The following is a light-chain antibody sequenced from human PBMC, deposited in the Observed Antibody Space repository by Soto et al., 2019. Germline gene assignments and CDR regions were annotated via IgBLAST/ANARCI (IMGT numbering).Light chain of an antibody. CDR1: QSVSSN. CDR3: QQYNNWPPRAWT. CDR2: GAS. J-gene: IGKJ1*01. V-gene: IGKV3-15*01. Sequence: EIVMTQSPATLSVSPGERATLSCRASQSVSSNLAWYQQKPGQAPRLLIYGASTRATGIPARFSGSGSGTEFTLTISSRQSEDFAVYYCQQYNNWPPRAWTFGQGTKVEIK.